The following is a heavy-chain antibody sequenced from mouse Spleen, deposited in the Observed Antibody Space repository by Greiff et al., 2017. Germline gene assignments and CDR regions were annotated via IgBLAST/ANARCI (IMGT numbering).Heavy chain of an antibody. V-gene: IGHV1-20*01. Sequence: VQLKESGPELVKPGDSVKISCKASGYSFTGYFMNWVMQSHGKSLEWIGRINPYNGDTFYNQKFKGKATLTVDKSSSTAHMELRSLTSEDSAVYYCARVDDYDPYWGQGTLVTVSA. D-gene: IGHD2-4*01. CDR1: GYSFTGYF. CDR2: INPYNGDT. J-gene: IGHJ3*01. CDR3: ARVDDYDPY.